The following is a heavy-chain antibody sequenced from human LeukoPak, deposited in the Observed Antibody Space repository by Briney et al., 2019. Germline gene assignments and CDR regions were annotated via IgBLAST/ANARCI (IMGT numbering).Heavy chain of an antibody. D-gene: IGHD1-26*01. CDR2: IDWDDDK. J-gene: IGHJ5*02. CDR3: ARMDSSGASRWLDP. V-gene: IGHV2-70*04. Sequence: SGPALVKPTQTLTLTCTFSGFSLTTSGVRVSWIRQPPGKALEWLARIDWDDDKFYSTSLKTRLTISKDTSKNQVVLTMTNMDPEDKPPYYWARMDSSGASRWLDPWGKGTLVTVDS. CDR1: GFSLTTSGVR.